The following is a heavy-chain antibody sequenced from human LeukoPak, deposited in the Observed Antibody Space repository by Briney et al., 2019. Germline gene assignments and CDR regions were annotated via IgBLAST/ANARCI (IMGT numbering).Heavy chain of an antibody. V-gene: IGHV3-33*08. Sequence: PGGSLRLSCAASGLTFSSHWMHWVRQAPGMGLEWVAVIWYDGNNKYYAESVKGRFTIARDNSKDTLYLQMNGLTVEDTAVYHCTRDPTPGAFDIWGQGTVVAVSS. CDR1: GLTFSSHW. CDR3: TRDPTPGAFDI. J-gene: IGHJ3*02. CDR2: IWYDGNNK.